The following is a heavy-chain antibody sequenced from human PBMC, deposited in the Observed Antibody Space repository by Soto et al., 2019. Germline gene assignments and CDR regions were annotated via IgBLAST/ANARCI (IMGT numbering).Heavy chain of an antibody. Sequence: PSETLSLTCTVSGGSISSGGYYWSWIRQHPGKGLEWIGYIYYSGSTYYNPSLKSRVTISVDTSKNQFSLKLSSVTAADTAVYYCARGRGYYYDSSGYKACYFGYWGQGTLVTVSS. CDR3: ARGRGYYYDSSGYKACYFGY. V-gene: IGHV4-31*03. D-gene: IGHD3-22*01. J-gene: IGHJ4*02. CDR2: IYYSGST. CDR1: GGSISSGGYY.